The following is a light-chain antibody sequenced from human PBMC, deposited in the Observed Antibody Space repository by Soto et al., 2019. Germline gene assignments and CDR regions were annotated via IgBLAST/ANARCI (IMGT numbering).Light chain of an antibody. CDR2: RNSDGGH. V-gene: IGLV4-69*01. CDR1: SGHSSYA. CDR3: QTWGTGIHV. J-gene: IGLJ1*01. Sequence: QPVLTQSPSASASLGASVKLTCTLSSGHSSYAIAWHRQQPEKGPRYFMKRNSDGGHSKVDRIPASFSGSSSGAERYLIISSLECEDEADCYCQTWGTGIHVFGTGTKLTVL.